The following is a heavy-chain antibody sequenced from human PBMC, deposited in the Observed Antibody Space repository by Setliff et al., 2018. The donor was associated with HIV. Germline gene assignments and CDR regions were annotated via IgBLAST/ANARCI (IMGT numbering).Heavy chain of an antibody. D-gene: IGHD2-15*01. V-gene: IGHV4-61*02. CDR1: GGSISSGNYY. Sequence: LSLTCTVSGGSISSGNYYWSWIRQPAGKGLEWIGRIYTGGNTNYNLSLKSRVTISVDTSKNQFSLKLCSVTAADTAVYYCARNLGYCSGGSCQANYYYYGMDVWGQGTTVTVSS. J-gene: IGHJ6*02. CDR2: IYTGGNT. CDR3: ARNLGYCSGGSCQANYYYYGMDV.